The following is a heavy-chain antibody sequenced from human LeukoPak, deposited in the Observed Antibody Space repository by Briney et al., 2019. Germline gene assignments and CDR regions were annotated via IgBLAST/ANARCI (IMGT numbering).Heavy chain of an antibody. CDR3: AKGRGLVLDWYFDL. CDR1: GFTFDDYA. D-gene: IGHD6-19*01. Sequence: GRSLRLSCAASGFTFDDYAMHWVRQAPGKGLEGVSGISWKSGGIGYADSVKGRFTISRDNAKNSLYLQMNSLRAEDMALYYCAKGRGLVLDWYFDLWGRGTLVTVSS. CDR2: ISWKSGGI. J-gene: IGHJ2*01. V-gene: IGHV3-9*03.